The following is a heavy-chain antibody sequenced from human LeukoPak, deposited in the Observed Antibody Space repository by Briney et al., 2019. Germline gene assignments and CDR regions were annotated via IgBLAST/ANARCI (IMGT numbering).Heavy chain of an antibody. V-gene: IGHV3-66*02. CDR1: GFTVSSNY. J-gene: IGHJ5*02. Sequence: GGSLRLSCAASGFTVSSNYMSGVRQAPGKGLEWVSVIYIGGSTYYADSVKGRFTISRDNSKNTLYLKMNSLRAEDTAVYYCARGLCSGGSCYYAGYNWFDPWGQGTLVTVSS. D-gene: IGHD2-15*01. CDR2: IYIGGST. CDR3: ARGLCSGGSCYYAGYNWFDP.